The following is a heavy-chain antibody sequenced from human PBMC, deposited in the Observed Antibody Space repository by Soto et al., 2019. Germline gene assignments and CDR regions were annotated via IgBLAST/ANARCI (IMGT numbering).Heavy chain of an antibody. J-gene: IGHJ5*02. CDR2: IFSNNEK. D-gene: IGHD3-10*01. Sequence: QVTLKESGPVLVKPTEPLTLTCTVSGFSLSNARMGVSWIRQPPGKALEWLAHIFSNNEKSYSTSLESRLTISKETSNSHVVLTMTNIDPVDTATYYCSLSSGETVNNSFHPWGQGTLVTVSS. CDR3: SLSSGETVNNSFHP. V-gene: IGHV2-26*01. CDR1: GFSLSNARMG.